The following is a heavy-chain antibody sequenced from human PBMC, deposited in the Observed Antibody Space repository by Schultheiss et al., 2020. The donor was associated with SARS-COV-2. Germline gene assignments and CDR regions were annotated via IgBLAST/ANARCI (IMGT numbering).Heavy chain of an antibody. CDR3: ARERRGPNYWNYNYYYGMDV. V-gene: IGHV3-15*01. CDR1: GFTVSSNY. Sequence: GGSLRLSCAASGFTVSSNYMSWVRQAPGKGLEWVGRIKSKTDGGTTDYAAPVKGRFTISRDDSKNTLYLQMNSLKTEDTAVYYCARERRGPNYWNYNYYYGMDVWGQGTTVTVSS. CDR2: IKSKTDGGTT. D-gene: IGHD1-1*01. J-gene: IGHJ6*02.